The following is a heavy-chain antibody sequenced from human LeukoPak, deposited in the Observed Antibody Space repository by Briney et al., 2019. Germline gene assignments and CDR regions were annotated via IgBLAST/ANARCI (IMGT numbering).Heavy chain of an antibody. V-gene: IGHV1-2*02. CDR3: ASSYYDFWSGYYYYYYYMDV. CDR2: INPNSGGT. D-gene: IGHD3-3*01. Sequence: ASVKVPCKASGYTFTGYYMHWVRQAPGQGLEWMGWINPNSGGTNYAQKFQGRVTMTRDTSISTAYMELSRLRSDDTAVYYCASSYYDFWSGYYYYYYYMDVWGKGTTVTVSS. J-gene: IGHJ6*03. CDR1: GYTFTGYY.